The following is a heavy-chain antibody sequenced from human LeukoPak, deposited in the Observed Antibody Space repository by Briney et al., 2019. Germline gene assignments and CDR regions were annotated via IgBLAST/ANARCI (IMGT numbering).Heavy chain of an antibody. D-gene: IGHD3-10*01. CDR2: IYPGDSDT. J-gene: IGHJ6*03. CDR3: ARVSGGDYGSGSYLYYYYYYMDV. Sequence: GESLKISCKGSGYSFTSYWIGWVRQMPGKGLEWMGIIYPGDSDTRYSPSFQGQVTISADKSISTAYLQWSSLKASDTAVYYCARVSGGDYGSGSYLYYYYYYMDVWGKGTTVTVSS. V-gene: IGHV5-51*01. CDR1: GYSFTSYW.